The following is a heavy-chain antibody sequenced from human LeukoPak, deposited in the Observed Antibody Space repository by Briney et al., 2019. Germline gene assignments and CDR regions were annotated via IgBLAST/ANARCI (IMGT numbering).Heavy chain of an antibody. CDR1: GGSISSYY. CDR2: IYYSGST. D-gene: IGHD1-7*01. CDR3: ARARWNSPNWYFDL. Sequence: SETLSLTCTVSGGSISSYYWSWIRQPPGKGLEWIGYIYYSGSTNYNPSLKSRVTISVDTSKNQFSLKLSSVTAADTAVYYCARARWNSPNWYFDLWGRGTLVTVSS. V-gene: IGHV4-59*01. J-gene: IGHJ2*01.